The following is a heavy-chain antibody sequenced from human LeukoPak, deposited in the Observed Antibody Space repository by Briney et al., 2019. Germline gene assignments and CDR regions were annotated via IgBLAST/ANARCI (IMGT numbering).Heavy chain of an antibody. CDR3: ARVHSSGYLYYFDY. Sequence: GASVKVSCKASGYTFTSYDINWVRQATGQGLEWMGWMNPNSGNTGYAQKFQGRVTMTRNTSISTAYMELSSLRSEDTAVYYCARVHSSGYLYYFDYWGQGTLVTVSS. CDR2: MNPNSGNT. CDR1: GYTFTSYD. J-gene: IGHJ4*02. V-gene: IGHV1-8*01. D-gene: IGHD3-22*01.